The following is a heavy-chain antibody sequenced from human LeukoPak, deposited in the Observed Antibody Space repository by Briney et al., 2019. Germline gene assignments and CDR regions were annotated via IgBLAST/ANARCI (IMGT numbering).Heavy chain of an antibody. Sequence: PGGSLRLSCAASGFTFSSYAMSWVRQAPGKGLEWVSAISGSGSSTYYADSVKGRFTISRDNSKNTLYLQVNSLRADDTAVYYCAKDNGGPLVPYYYGMDVWGQGTTVTVSS. V-gene: IGHV3-23*01. CDR1: GFTFSSYA. CDR2: ISGSGSST. D-gene: IGHD6-6*01. CDR3: AKDNGGPLVPYYYGMDV. J-gene: IGHJ6*02.